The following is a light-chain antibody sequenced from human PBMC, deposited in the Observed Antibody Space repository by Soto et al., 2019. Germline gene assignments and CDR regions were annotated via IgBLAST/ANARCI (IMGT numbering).Light chain of an antibody. CDR3: QSYDRSLSVV. J-gene: IGLJ2*01. V-gene: IGLV1-40*01. Sequence: QSALTQPPSVSGAPGQRVTISCTGSSSNIGAGYYVHWYQQLPGTAPKLLIYGNSNRPSGVPDRFSGSKSGTSASLAITGLQAEDEADYYCQSYDRSLSVVFGGGTKLTVL. CDR2: GNS. CDR1: SSNIGAGYY.